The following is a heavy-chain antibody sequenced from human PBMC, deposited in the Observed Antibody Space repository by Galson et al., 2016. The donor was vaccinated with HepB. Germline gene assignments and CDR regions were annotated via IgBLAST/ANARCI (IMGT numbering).Heavy chain of an antibody. CDR3: ARGGKGGFDI. CDR1: GFTFSNYW. CDR2: IKQDGTQK. V-gene: IGHV3-7*01. J-gene: IGHJ3*02. D-gene: IGHD3-16*01. Sequence: SLRLSCAASGFTFSNYWMSWVRQAPGEGLEWLVNIKQDGTQKDYVDSVKGRFTISRDNAKNSLYLQMNSLRVEDTAVYYCARGGKGGFDIGGQGTMVTVSS.